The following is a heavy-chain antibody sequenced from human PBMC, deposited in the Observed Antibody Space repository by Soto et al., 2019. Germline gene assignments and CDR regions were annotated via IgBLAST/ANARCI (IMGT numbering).Heavy chain of an antibody. CDR3: AKAARFCVGVTCHYFRY. Sequence: PGGSLRLSCAASGFTFSHYAMSWVRQAPGKGLEWVSVISGRADSTDYADSVKGRFTISRDNSMDTLFLQMNSLRAEDTAVYYCAKAARFCVGVTCHYFRYWGPGTLVTVSS. V-gene: IGHV3-23*01. CDR2: ISGRADST. CDR1: GFTFSHYA. D-gene: IGHD2-21*01. J-gene: IGHJ4*02.